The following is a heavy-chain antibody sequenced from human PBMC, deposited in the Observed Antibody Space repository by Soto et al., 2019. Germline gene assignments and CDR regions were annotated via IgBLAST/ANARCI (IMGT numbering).Heavy chain of an antibody. V-gene: IGHV3-11*05. J-gene: IGHJ4*02. Sequence: QVQLVESGGGLVKPGGSLRLSCAASGFTFSDYYMSWIRQAPGKGLEWVSYMSSSSSYTNYADSVKGRFTISRDNAKNPLYLQLNSLRAEDTAVYYCARDSVYYGDYELNYFDYWGQGTLVTVSS. D-gene: IGHD4-17*01. CDR2: MSSSSSYT. CDR3: ARDSVYYGDYELNYFDY. CDR1: GFTFSDYY.